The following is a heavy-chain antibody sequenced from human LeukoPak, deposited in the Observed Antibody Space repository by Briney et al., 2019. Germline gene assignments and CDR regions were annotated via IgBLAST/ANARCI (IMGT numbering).Heavy chain of an antibody. CDR1: GGSISSGDYY. CDR2: IYYSGST. V-gene: IGHV4-30-4*01. CDR3: ARVPKEDSSGYYYAFDY. Sequence: PSETLSLTCTVSGGSISSGDYYWSWIRQPPGKGLEWIAYIYYSGSTYYNPSLKSRVTISVDTSKNQFSLKLSSVTVADTAVYYCARVPKEDSSGYYYAFDYWGQGTLVTVSS. J-gene: IGHJ4*02. D-gene: IGHD3-22*01.